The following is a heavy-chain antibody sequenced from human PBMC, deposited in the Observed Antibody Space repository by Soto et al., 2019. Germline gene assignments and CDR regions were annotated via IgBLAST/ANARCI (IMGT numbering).Heavy chain of an antibody. J-gene: IGHJ3*02. D-gene: IGHD3-16*01. Sequence: RQRPGKGREWSGNIYHRGSTYXNPSLKSRVTISVHRSKNQVALKLSSVTAADTGVYYCARELIGGAFDIWGQGTRVT. V-gene: IGHV4-30-2*01. CDR3: ARELIGGAFDI. CDR2: IYHRGST.